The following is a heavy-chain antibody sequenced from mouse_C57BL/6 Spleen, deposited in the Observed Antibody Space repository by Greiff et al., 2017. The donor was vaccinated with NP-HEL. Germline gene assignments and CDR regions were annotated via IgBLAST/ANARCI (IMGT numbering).Heavy chain of an antibody. V-gene: IGHV3-6*01. J-gene: IGHJ4*01. CDR1: GYSITSGYY. CDR3: ARDLLGYYYAMDY. CDR2: ISYDGSN. D-gene: IGHD4-1*01. Sequence: EVKLMESGPGLVKPSQSLSLTCSVTGYSITSGYYWNWIRQFPGNKLEWMGYISYDGSNNYNPSLKNRISITRDTSKNQFFLKLNSVTTEDTATYYCARDLLGYYYAMDYWGQGTSVTVSS.